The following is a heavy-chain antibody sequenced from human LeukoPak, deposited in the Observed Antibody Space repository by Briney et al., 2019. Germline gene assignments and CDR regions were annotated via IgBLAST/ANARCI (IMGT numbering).Heavy chain of an antibody. CDR1: GFTFSNYW. D-gene: IGHD1-14*01. V-gene: IGHV3-7*01. J-gene: IGHJ4*02. CDR2: IKQDGSEK. CDR3: ARDRKIAY. Sequence: PGGSLRLSCAASGFTFSNYWLTWVRQAPGQGMEWVANIKQDGSEKNYVDSVKGRFTISRDNAKNSMYLQMNSLRAEDTAVYYCARDRKIAYWGQGTLVTVSS.